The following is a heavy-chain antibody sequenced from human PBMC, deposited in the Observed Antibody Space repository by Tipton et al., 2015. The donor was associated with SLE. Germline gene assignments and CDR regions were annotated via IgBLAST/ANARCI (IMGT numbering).Heavy chain of an antibody. Sequence: LRLSCAVYGGSFSGYYWSWIRQPPGKGLEWIGEINHSGSTNYNPSLKSRVTISVDTSKNQFSLKLSSVTAADTAVYYCARAPGGSSSGGDAFDIWGQGTIVTVSS. CDR2: INHSGST. D-gene: IGHD6-13*01. V-gene: IGHV4-34*01. CDR1: GGSFSGYY. J-gene: IGHJ3*02. CDR3: ARAPGGSSSGGDAFDI.